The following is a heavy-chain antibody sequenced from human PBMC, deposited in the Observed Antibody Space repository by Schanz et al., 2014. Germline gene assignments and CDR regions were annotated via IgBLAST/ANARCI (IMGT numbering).Heavy chain of an antibody. Sequence: EVQLVESGGGLVKPGGSLRLSCAASTSIFNHAWMSWVRQAPGKGLEWLGRIKSKTDGETTDYAAPVKGRFSISRDDSQSTLYLQMNSLKIEDTAVYYCAPARSPVREAGAGSSFHLWGQGTLVTVSP. CDR1: TSIFNHAW. D-gene: IGHD6-13*01. J-gene: IGHJ5*02. CDR3: APARSPVREAGAGSSFHL. V-gene: IGHV3-15*01. CDR2: IKSKTDGETT.